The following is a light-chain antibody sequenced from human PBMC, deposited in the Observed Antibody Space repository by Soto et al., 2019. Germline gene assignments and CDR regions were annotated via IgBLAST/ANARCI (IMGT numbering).Light chain of an antibody. V-gene: IGKV1D-13*01. J-gene: IGKJ5*01. Sequence: LNQSPASVSVSEGDRVIXTCRASQGIHTALAWYQQKPGNAPMLLIYDASTLETGVPSRFSGSGSGTDFTLTISGLQPEDFATYYCQQFSNWPQLFGQGTRIEIK. CDR2: DAS. CDR3: QQFSNWPQL. CDR1: QGIHTA.